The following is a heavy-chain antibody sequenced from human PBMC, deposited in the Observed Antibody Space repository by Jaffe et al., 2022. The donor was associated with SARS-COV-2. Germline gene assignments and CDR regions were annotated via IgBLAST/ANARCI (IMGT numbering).Heavy chain of an antibody. V-gene: IGHV5-51*01. D-gene: IGHD3-22*01. CDR3: ARSSRYYDSSGYYYDYFDY. J-gene: IGHJ4*02. CDR1: GYSFTSYW. Sequence: EVQLVQSGAEVKKPGESLKISCKGSGYSFTSYWIGWVRQMPGKGLEWMGIIYPGDSDTRYSPSFQGQVTISADKSISTAYLQWSSLKASDTAMYYCARSSRYYDSSGYYYDYFDYWGQGTLVTVSS. CDR2: IYPGDSDT.